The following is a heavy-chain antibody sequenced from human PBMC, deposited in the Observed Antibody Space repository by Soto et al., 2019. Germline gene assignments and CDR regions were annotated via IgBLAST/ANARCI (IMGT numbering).Heavy chain of an antibody. CDR2: VHSDGTTT. CDR1: GFTFDYYW. Sequence: EVQLVESGGGLVQPGESLRLSCAASGFTFDYYWMHWVRQAPGKGLVWVSRVHSDGTTTTYADSVKGRFTISRDNAKNTVALPMSSLRAEDTAIYYCARGDRGGFDLWGHGTVVTVSS. V-gene: IGHV3-74*01. J-gene: IGHJ3*01. D-gene: IGHD3-10*01. CDR3: ARGDRGGFDL.